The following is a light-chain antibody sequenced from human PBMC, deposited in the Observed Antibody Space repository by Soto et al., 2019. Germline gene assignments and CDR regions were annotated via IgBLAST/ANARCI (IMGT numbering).Light chain of an antibody. J-gene: IGKJ1*01. CDR2: AAS. CDR3: LQDYNYPRT. CDR1: QGFRND. V-gene: IGKV1-6*01. Sequence: AIQMTQSPSSLFASVGDRVTIIARPSQGFRNDLGCYQQKPGKAPKLLIYAASSLQSGVPSRFSGSGSGTDFTPTISNLQPEDFATYYCLQDYNYPRTFGQGTKVEIK.